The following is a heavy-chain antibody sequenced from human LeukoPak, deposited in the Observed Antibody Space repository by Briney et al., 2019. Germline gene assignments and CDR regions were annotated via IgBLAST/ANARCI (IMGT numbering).Heavy chain of an antibody. CDR2: IGNDARAK. D-gene: IGHD2-15*01. V-gene: IGHV3-30*18. CDR3: AKDLGYCSGGSCPLFDY. J-gene: IGHJ4*02. CDR1: GFTFKSYG. Sequence: GGSLRLSCAASGFTFKSYGMHWVRQAPGKGLEWVAVIGNDARAKYYADSVKGRFTISRDNSENKLYLEMSSLRDEDTAVYYCAKDLGYCSGGSCPLFDYWGQGTLVTVSS.